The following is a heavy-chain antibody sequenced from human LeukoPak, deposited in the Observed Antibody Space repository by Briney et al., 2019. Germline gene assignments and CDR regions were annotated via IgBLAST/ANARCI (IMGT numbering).Heavy chain of an antibody. CDR3: ASSSGRGAFDI. Sequence: LETLSLTCAVYGGSFSGYYWSWIRRPPGKGLEWIGEINHSGSTNYNPSLKSRVTISVDTSKNQFSLKLISVTAADTAVYYWASSSGRGAFDIWGQGTMVTVSS. CDR2: INHSGST. D-gene: IGHD6-19*01. V-gene: IGHV4-34*01. CDR1: GGSFSGYY. J-gene: IGHJ3*02.